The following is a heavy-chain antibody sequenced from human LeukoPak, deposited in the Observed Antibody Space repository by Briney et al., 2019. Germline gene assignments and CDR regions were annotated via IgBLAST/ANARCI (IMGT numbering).Heavy chain of an antibody. CDR2: IRYDGSNK. CDR3: AKGDGAAAGRFDY. CDR1: GFTFSSYG. Sequence: PGGSLRLSCAASGFTFSSYGMHWVRQAPGKGLEWVAFIRYDGSNKYYADSVKGRFTISRDNSKNTLYLQMNSLRAEDTAAYYCAKGDGAAAGRFDYWGQGTLVTVSS. V-gene: IGHV3-30*02. J-gene: IGHJ4*02. D-gene: IGHD6-13*01.